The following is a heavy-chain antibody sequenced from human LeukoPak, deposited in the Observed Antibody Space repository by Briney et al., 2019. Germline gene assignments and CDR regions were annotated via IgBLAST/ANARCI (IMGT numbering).Heavy chain of an antibody. CDR1: GFTFSSYS. V-gene: IGHV3-48*04. CDR3: ARGVYYDSGYFDL. J-gene: IGHJ2*01. CDR2: ISSSSSTI. Sequence: GGSLRLSCAASGFTFSSYSMNWVRQAPGKGLEWVSYISSSSSTIYYADSVKGRFTISRDNAKNSLYLQMNSLRAEDTAVYYCARGVYYDSGYFDLWGRGTLVTVSS. D-gene: IGHD3-22*01.